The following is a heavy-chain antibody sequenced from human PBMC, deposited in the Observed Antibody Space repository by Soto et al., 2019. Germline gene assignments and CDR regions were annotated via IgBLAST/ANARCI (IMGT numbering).Heavy chain of an antibody. CDR2: IYSGGST. CDR1: GFTVSSNY. CDR3: ARDGSSSSWYYFDY. J-gene: IGHJ4*02. V-gene: IGHV3-53*02. D-gene: IGHD6-13*01. Sequence: EVQLVETGGGLIQPGGSLRLSCAASGFTVSSNYMSWVRQAPGKGLEWVSVIYSGGSTYYADSVKGRFTISRDNSKNTLYLQMNSLRAEDTAVYYCARDGSSSSWYYFDYWGQGTLVTVSS.